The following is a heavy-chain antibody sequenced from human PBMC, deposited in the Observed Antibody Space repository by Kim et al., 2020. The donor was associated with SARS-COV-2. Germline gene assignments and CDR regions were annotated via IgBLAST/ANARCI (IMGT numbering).Heavy chain of an antibody. Sequence: ASVKVSCKASGYTFSGYHIHWVRQARGQGLEWMALINFNNGDTTYAQKFQGRVTVTRDTSVNSAYMELSGLTSDDTAVYYCSREDYWGQGTLVTVSS. CDR1: GYTFSGYH. CDR2: INFNNGDT. J-gene: IGHJ4*02. V-gene: IGHV1-2*02. CDR3: SREDY.